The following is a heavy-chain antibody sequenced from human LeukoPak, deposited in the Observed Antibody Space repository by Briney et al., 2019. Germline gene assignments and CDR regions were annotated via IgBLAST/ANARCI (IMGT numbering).Heavy chain of an antibody. CDR2: IIPILGIA. CDR3: ARGLMADAFDI. D-gene: IGHD2-8*01. Sequence: SVKVSCKASGGTFSSYTISWVRQAPGQGLERMGRIIPILGIANYAQKFQGRVTITADKSTSTAYMELSSLRSEDTAVYYCARGLMADAFDIWGQGTMVTVSS. J-gene: IGHJ3*02. V-gene: IGHV1-69*02. CDR1: GGTFSSYT.